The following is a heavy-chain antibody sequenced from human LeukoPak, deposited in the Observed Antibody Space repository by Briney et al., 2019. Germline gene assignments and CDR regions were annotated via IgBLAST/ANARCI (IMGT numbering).Heavy chain of an antibody. CDR1: GFTFSSYA. V-gene: IGHV3-23*01. J-gene: IGHJ4*02. CDR2: ISGSGGST. Sequence: GGSLRLSCAASGFTFSSYAMSWVRQAPGKGLEGASAISGSGGSTYYADSVKGRFTISRDNSKNTLYLQMNSLRAEDTAVYYCAKAPTGFLEWLLFDYWGQGTLVTVSS. D-gene: IGHD3-3*01. CDR3: AKAPTGFLEWLLFDY.